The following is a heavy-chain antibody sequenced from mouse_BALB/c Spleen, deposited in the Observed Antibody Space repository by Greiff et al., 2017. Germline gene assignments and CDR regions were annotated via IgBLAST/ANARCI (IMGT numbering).Heavy chain of an antibody. V-gene: IGHV3-2*02. CDR3: ARSSGSSSRFDY. Sequence: EVKLQESGPGLVKPSQSLSLTCTVTGYSITSDYAWNWIRQFPGNKLEWMGYISYSGSTSYNPSLKSRISITRDTSKNQFFLQLNSVTTEDTATYYCARSSGSSSRFDYWGQGTTLTVSS. J-gene: IGHJ2*01. D-gene: IGHD1-1*01. CDR2: ISYSGST. CDR1: GYSITSDYA.